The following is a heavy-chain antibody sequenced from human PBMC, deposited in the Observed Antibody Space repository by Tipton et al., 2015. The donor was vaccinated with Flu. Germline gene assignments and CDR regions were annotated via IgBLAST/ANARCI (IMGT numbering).Heavy chain of an antibody. D-gene: IGHD4-17*01. V-gene: IGHV3-30*18. CDR1: GFTFSSYG. CDR3: AKDRGVYGDYDYSYYGMDV. CDR2: ISYDGSNK. Sequence: AASGFTFSSYGMHWVRQAPSKGLEWVAVISYDGSNKYYADSVKGRFTISRDNSRTTLYLQMNSLRPEDTAVYCCAKDRGVYGDYDYSYYGMDVWGQGTTVTVSS. J-gene: IGHJ6*02.